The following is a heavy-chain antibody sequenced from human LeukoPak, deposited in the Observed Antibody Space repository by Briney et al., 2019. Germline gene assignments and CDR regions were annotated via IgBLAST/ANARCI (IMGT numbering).Heavy chain of an antibody. V-gene: IGHV4-31*03. CDR1: GGSISSGGYY. D-gene: IGHD3-10*01. J-gene: IGHJ4*02. CDR3: ARFLGSGSYYNPRDY. CDR2: IYYSGST. Sequence: SETLSLTCTVYGGSISSGGYYWSWIRQHPGKGLEWIGYIYYSGSTYYNPSLKSRVTISVDTSKNQFSLKLSSVTAADTAVYYCARFLGSGSYYNPRDYWGQGTLVTVSS.